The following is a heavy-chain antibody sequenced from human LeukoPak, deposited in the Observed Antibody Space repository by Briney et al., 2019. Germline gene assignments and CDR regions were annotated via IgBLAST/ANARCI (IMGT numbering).Heavy chain of an antibody. CDR1: GFSFSSYD. CDR2: ISNRDNSI. V-gene: IGHV3-48*03. CDR3: ARVRGEAPFDY. D-gene: IGHD3-10*01. Sequence: GGSLRLSCAASGFSFSSYDMAWVRQAPGKGLEWLSFISNRDNSIYYADSVKGRFTISRDNAKNSLYLQMNSLRADDTAVYYCARVRGEAPFDYWGRGTMVSVPS. J-gene: IGHJ4*02.